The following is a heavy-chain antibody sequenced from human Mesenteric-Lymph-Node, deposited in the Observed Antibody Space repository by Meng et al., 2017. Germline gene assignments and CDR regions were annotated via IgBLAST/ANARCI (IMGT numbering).Heavy chain of an antibody. J-gene: IGHJ6*02. CDR1: GGSFSGYY. V-gene: IGHV4-34*01. Sequence: GSLRLSCAVYGGSFSGYYWSWIRQPPGKGLEWIGEINHSGSTNYNPSLKSRVTISVDTSKNQFSLKLSSVTAADTAVYYCARYYYGSGSNYYYYGMDVWGQGTTVTVSS. CDR2: INHSGST. CDR3: ARYYYGSGSNYYYYGMDV. D-gene: IGHD3-10*01.